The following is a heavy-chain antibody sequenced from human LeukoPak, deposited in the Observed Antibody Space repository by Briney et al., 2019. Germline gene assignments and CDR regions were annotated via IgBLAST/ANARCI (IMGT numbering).Heavy chain of an antibody. V-gene: IGHV4-34*01. CDR3: ARGPNGGTMIVVPTWSPFDY. CDR1: GGSFSGYY. CDR2: INHSGST. J-gene: IGHJ4*02. D-gene: IGHD3-22*01. Sequence: PSETLSLTCAVYGGSFSGYYWSWIRQPPGKGLEWIGEINHSGSTNYNPSLKSRVTISVDTSKNQFSLKLSSVTAADTAVYYCARGPNGGTMIVVPTWSPFDYWGQGTLVTVSS.